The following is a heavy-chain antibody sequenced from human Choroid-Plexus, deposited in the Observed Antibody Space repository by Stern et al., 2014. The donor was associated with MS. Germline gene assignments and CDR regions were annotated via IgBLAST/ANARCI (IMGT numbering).Heavy chain of an antibody. CDR1: GFTLGSCA. Sequence: QMQLVQSGGGVVQPGRPLRLSCVASGFTLGSCAMHWVRQAPGKGLEWVAGVSYDGSNKYCADSVKGRFTISRDNSQNTLYMQMSSLRPEDTAVYYCAKDRQYLTYFFDHWGQGSLVTVSS. J-gene: IGHJ5*02. CDR3: AKDRQYLTYFFDH. V-gene: IGHV3-30*18. D-gene: IGHD2/OR15-2a*01. CDR2: VSYDGSNK.